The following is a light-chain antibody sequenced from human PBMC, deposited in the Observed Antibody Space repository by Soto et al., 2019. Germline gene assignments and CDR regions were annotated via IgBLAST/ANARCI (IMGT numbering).Light chain of an antibody. CDR2: XVS. CDR3: SSYTSSSTLA. CDR1: SSDVGGYNY. J-gene: IGLJ1*01. V-gene: IGLV2-14*01. Sequence: QSALTQPASVSGSPGQSITISCTGTSSDVGGYNYVSWYQQHPGKAPKLMIYXVSNRPXXXXXXXXGSKSGNTASLTISGLQAEDEADYYCSSYTSSSTLAFGTGTKLTVL.